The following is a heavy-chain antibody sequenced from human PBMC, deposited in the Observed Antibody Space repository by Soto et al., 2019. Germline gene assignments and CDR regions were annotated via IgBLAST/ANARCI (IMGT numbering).Heavy chain of an antibody. CDR3: ATATSHIAVADHEWFDP. CDR1: GDSVSSNSAA. Sequence: SQTLSLTCAISGDSVSSNSAAWNWIRQSPSRGLEWLGRTYYRSKWYNDYAVSVKSRITISPDTSKNQFSLQLNSVTPEDTAVYYCATATSHIAVADHEWFDPWGQLPLVTVS. D-gene: IGHD6-19*01. J-gene: IGHJ5*02. V-gene: IGHV6-1*01. CDR2: TYYRSKWYN.